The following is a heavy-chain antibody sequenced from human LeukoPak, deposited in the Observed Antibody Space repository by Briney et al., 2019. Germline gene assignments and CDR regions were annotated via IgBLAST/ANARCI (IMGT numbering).Heavy chain of an antibody. CDR1: GDSISSGAYS. V-gene: IGHV4-30-2*01. CDR2: IFHTGST. Sequence: KPSQTLSLTCVVSGDSISSGAYSWSWIRQPPGKGLEWIGYIFHTGSTFYNPSLKSRVTISVDNSKNQFSLRLSSVTAADTAVYYCAWELWFANAPGSWLDPWGQGALVTVSS. J-gene: IGHJ5*02. D-gene: IGHD2-21*01. CDR3: AWELWFANAPGSWLDP.